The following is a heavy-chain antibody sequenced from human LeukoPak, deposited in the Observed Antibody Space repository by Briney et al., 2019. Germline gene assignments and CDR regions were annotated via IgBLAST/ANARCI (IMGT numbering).Heavy chain of an antibody. V-gene: IGHV3-21*01. Sequence: YPGGSLRLSCAASGFTFSSYSMNWVRQAPGKGLEWVSSISSSSSYIYYADSVKGRFTISRDNAKNSLYLQMNSLRAEDTAVYYCARDLTQWLAHHDYWGQGTLVTVSS. CDR3: ARDLTQWLAHHDY. CDR2: ISSSSSYI. CDR1: GFTFSSYS. D-gene: IGHD6-19*01. J-gene: IGHJ4*02.